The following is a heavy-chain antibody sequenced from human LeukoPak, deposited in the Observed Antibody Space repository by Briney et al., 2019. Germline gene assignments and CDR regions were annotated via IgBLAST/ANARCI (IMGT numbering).Heavy chain of an antibody. Sequence: ASVKVSCKASGGTFSSYAITWVRQAPGQGLEWMGGIIPIFGTANYAQKFQGRVTITTDESTSTAYMELSSLRSEDTAVYYCARTRAGVTYYYMDVWGKGTTVTVSS. D-gene: IGHD5-18*01. CDR3: ARTRAGVTYYYMDV. J-gene: IGHJ6*03. V-gene: IGHV1-69*05. CDR2: IIPIFGTA. CDR1: GGTFSSYA.